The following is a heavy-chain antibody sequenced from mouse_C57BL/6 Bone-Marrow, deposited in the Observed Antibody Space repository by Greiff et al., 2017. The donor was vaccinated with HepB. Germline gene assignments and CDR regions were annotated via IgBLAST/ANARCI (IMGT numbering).Heavy chain of an antibody. Sequence: VQLKESGGGLVKPGGSLKLSCAASGFTFSDYGMHWVRQAPEKGLEWVAYISSGSSTIYYADTVKGRFTISRDNAKNTLFLQMTSLRSEDTAMYYCARKLLWYFDVWGTGTTVTVSS. V-gene: IGHV5-17*01. CDR3: ARKLLWYFDV. J-gene: IGHJ1*03. CDR2: ISSGSSTI. CDR1: GFTFSDYG.